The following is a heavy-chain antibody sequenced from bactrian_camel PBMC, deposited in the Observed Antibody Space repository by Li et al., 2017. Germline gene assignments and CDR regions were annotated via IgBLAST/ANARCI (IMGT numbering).Heavy chain of an antibody. CDR2: IGPHNGII. Sequence: HVQLVESGGGSVRAGGSLTLSCVASGYSFDKHCMGWSRQAPGKEREGVASIGPHNGIIEYADSVNGRFTISRDDATNTINLQMDRVTSEDTAMYHCAADRRTTCINWFPLFTTDYTVWGQGTQVTVS. V-gene: IGHV3S63*01. CDR3: AADRRTTCINWFPLFTTDYTV. J-gene: IGHJ4*01. CDR1: GYSFDKHC. D-gene: IGHD2*01.